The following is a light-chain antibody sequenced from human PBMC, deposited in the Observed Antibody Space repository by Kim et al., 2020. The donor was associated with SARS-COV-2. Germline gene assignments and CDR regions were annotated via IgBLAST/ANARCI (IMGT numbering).Light chain of an antibody. CDR2: DVS. Sequence: GQAITISCTGTSRDVGGYNYVSWYQQHPGKAPKLMIYDVSNRPSGVSNRFSGSKSGNTASLTISGLQAEDEGDYYCSSYTSSRTRVFGGGTQLTVL. CDR3: SSYTSSRTRV. CDR1: SRDVGGYNY. J-gene: IGLJ2*01. V-gene: IGLV2-14*03.